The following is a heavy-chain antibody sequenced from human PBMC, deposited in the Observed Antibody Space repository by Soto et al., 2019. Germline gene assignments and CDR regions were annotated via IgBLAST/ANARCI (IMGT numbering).Heavy chain of an antibody. CDR2: IVPSVDTT. J-gene: IGHJ6*02. CDR1: GGTFSRSG. Sequence: QVQLVQSGTEVKKPGASVKVSCKASGGTFSRSGFHWVRQAPGQGLEWMGMIVPSVDTTNYAQKFQARVTISADQFASTVYMELRRLRSEDTAVYYCARCRQPPDTADASAVYVWGQGNRVIVSS. V-gene: IGHV1-69*18. CDR3: ARCRQPPDTADASAVYV. D-gene: IGHD5-18*01.